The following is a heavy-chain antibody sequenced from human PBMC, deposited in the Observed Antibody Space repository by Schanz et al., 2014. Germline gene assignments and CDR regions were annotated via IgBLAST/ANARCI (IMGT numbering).Heavy chain of an antibody. D-gene: IGHD3-10*01. Sequence: QLQLQESGPGLVKPSETLSLTCTVSGASISGSSDYWGWIRQSPGKGLEGIGEISYNGGANNPSPQGRVPISGDTSKREVSLTLRSVTAADTAVYYCARKAPDYYASGSKNWFDPWGQGTLVTVSS. CDR2: ISYNGGA. V-gene: IGHV4-39*07. CDR3: ARKAPDYYASGSKNWFDP. J-gene: IGHJ5*02. CDR1: GASISGSSDY.